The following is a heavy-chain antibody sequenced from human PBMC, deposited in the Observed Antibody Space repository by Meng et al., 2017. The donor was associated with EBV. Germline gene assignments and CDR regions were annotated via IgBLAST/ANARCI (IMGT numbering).Heavy chain of an antibody. CDR1: DNSVRNGDYY. D-gene: IGHD2-8*01. J-gene: IGHJ4*02. CDR2: LSYTGTT. Sequence: QVQVQAPGPGPVRPSETLSLTCTVSDNSVRNGDYYWSWIRQPPGKGLEWIGSLSYTGTTNHNPSLKSRATMSVDTSKNQFSLRLSSVTAADTAVYYCATMVRQRGDFDCWGQGTLVTVSS. CDR3: ATMVRQRGDFDC. V-gene: IGHV4-61*08.